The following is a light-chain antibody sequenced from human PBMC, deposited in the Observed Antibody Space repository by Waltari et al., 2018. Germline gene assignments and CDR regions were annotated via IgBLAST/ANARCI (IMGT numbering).Light chain of an antibody. J-gene: IGLJ3*02. CDR3: QTGGHGTWV. CDR2: VNSDGSH. Sequence: QLVLTQSPSASASLGASVRLTCTLDSGHTSNIIAWHQQQPEKGPRYLMKVNSDGSHSKWDEIPDRFSGSGSGAERYLPISNVQSEDEADYYCQTGGHGTWVFGGGTKLTVL. V-gene: IGLV4-69*01. CDR1: SGHTSNI.